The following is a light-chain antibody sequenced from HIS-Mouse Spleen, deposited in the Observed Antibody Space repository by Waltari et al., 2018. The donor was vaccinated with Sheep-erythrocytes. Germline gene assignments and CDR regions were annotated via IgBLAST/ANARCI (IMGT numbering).Light chain of an antibody. V-gene: IGLV2-11*01. CDR3: CSYAGSYNHV. J-gene: IGLJ1*01. CDR2: DVS. Sequence: QSALTQPRSVSGSPGQSVTISCTGTSSDVGGYNYVFWYQPHPGKAPKLWIYDVSKRPSGGPDRFSGSKAGITASLTISGLQAEDEADYYCCSYAGSYNHVFATGTKVTVL. CDR1: SSDVGGYNY.